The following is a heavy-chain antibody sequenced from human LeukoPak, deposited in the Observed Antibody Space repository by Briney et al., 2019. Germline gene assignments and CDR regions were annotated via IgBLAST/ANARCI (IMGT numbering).Heavy chain of an antibody. Sequence: PSETLSLTCTVSGGSISSSSYYWGWIRQPPGKGLEWIGSIYYSGSTYYNPSLKSRVTISVDTSKNQFSLKLSSVTAADTAVYYCAREISGSYYNSLGYMDVWGKGTTVTVSS. CDR3: AREISGSYYNSLGYMDV. CDR1: GGSISSSSYY. V-gene: IGHV4-39*07. J-gene: IGHJ6*03. D-gene: IGHD3-10*01. CDR2: IYYSGST.